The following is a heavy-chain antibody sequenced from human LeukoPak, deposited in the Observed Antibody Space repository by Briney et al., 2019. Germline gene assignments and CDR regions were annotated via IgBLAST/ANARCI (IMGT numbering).Heavy chain of an antibody. Sequence: PSETLSLTCTVSGGSIRSYYWSWIRQPAGKGLEWIGRIYTSGSTNYNPSLKSRVTMSVDTSKNQFSLKLSSVTAADTAVYYCATIVVIKGANAFDTWGQGTMVTVSS. J-gene: IGHJ3*02. D-gene: IGHD3-22*01. CDR2: IYTSGST. V-gene: IGHV4-4*07. CDR1: GGSIRSYY. CDR3: ATIVVIKGANAFDT.